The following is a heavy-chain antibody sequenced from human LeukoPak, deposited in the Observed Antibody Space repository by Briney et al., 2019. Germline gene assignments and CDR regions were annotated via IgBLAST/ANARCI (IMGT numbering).Heavy chain of an antibody. D-gene: IGHD2-8*02. V-gene: IGHV3-74*01. CDR3: ARVLTGSWDWFDP. CDR2: INSDGSRT. CDR1: GFIFSSYR. J-gene: IGHJ5*02. Sequence: GGSLRLSCVGSGFIFSSYRMNWVRQAPGKGLVWVSRINSDGSRTNYADSVKGRFTISRDNAKNTLYLQMNSLRAEDTAVYYCARVLTGSWDWFDPWGQGTLVTVPS.